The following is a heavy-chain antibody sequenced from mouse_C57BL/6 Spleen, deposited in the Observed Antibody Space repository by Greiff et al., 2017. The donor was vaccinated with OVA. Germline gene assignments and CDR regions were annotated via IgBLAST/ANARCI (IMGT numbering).Heavy chain of an antibody. Sequence: QVQLQQPGAELVMPGASVKLSCKASGYTFTSYWMHWVKQRPGQGLEWIGELDPSDSYTNYNQKFKGKSTLTVDKSSSTAYMQLSSLTSEDSAVYYCARGTNYYGSRGAMDYWGQGTSVTVSS. V-gene: IGHV1-69*01. D-gene: IGHD1-1*01. J-gene: IGHJ4*01. CDR3: ARGTNYYGSRGAMDY. CDR2: LDPSDSYT. CDR1: GYTFTSYW.